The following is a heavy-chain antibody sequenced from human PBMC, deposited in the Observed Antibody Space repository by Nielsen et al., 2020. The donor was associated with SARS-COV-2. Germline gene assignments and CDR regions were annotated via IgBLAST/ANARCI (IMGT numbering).Heavy chain of an antibody. CDR1: GGSSSGYY. D-gene: IGHD3-3*01. CDR2: INHSGST. CDR3: ARGLQYYDFWSGRRKGSYCYFDY. J-gene: IGHJ4*02. Sequence: SETLSLTCAVYGGSSSGYYWSWIRQPPGKGLEWIGEINHSGSTNYNPSLKSRVTISVDTSKNQFSLKLSSVTAADTAVYYCARGLQYYDFWSGRRKGSYCYFDYWGQGTLVTVSS. V-gene: IGHV4-34*01.